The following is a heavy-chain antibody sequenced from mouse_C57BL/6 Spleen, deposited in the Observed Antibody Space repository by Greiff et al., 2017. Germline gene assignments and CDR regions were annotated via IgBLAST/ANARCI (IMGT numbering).Heavy chain of an antibody. CDR3: ARTRGSGSWFAY. V-gene: IGHV1-69*01. D-gene: IGHD1-1*01. Sequence: QVQLQQPGAELVMPGASVKLSCKASGYTFTSYWMHWVKQRPGQGLEWIGEIDPSDSYTNYNQKFKGKSTLTVDKSSSTAYMQLSSLTSEDSAVYCCARTRGSGSWFAYWGQGALVTVYA. CDR1: GYTFTSYW. CDR2: IDPSDSYT. J-gene: IGHJ3*01.